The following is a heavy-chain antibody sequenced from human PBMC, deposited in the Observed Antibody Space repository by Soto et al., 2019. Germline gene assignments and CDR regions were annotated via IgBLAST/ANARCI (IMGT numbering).Heavy chain of an antibody. D-gene: IGHD6-19*01. Sequence: PTQXXXLTCAXXXXXLSSGGLCVGWIRQPPGKALEWLAIIDWDDAKYYSTSLKTRLTISKDTSKNQVVLTMTNMDPVDTATYYCARIPSSAWYDGWYFDYWGPGALVTVSS. V-gene: IGHV2-70*01. CDR2: IDWDDAK. J-gene: IGHJ4*02. CDR3: ARIPSSAWYDGWYFDY. CDR1: XXXLSSGGLC.